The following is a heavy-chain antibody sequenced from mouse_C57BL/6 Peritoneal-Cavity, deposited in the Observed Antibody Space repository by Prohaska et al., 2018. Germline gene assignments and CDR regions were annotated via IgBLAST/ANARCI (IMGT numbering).Heavy chain of an antibody. CDR3: AMAVPWFAY. V-gene: IGHV1-69*02. CDR2: IDPSDSYT. Sequence: MHWVKQRPGQCLEWIGEIDPSDSYTNYNQKFKGKATLTVDKSSSTAYMQLSSLTSEDSAVYYCAMAVPWFAYWGQGTLVTVSA. J-gene: IGHJ3*01.